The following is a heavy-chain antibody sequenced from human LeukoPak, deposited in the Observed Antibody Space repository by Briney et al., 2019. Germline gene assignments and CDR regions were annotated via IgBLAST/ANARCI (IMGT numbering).Heavy chain of an antibody. V-gene: IGHV3-23*01. CDR3: AKADRYSSPAVAYFDY. CDR2: ISGSGGST. Sequence: GGSLRLSCAASGFTFSRYAMSWVRQAPGKGLEWVSAISGSGGSTYYADSVKGRFTISRDNSKNTLFLQMNSLRAEDTAVYYCAKADRYSSPAVAYFDYWGQGTLVTVSS. J-gene: IGHJ4*02. D-gene: IGHD6-19*01. CDR1: GFTFSRYA.